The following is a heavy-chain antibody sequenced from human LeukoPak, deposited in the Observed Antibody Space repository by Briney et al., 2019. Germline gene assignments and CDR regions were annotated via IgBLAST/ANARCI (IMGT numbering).Heavy chain of an antibody. Sequence: GGSLRLSCAASGFTVSSNYMSWVRQAPGKGLEWVSVIYSGGSTYYADSVKGRFTISRDSSKNTLYLQMNSLRAEDTAVYYCARVRWLQSAYYFDYWGQGTLVTVSS. J-gene: IGHJ4*02. D-gene: IGHD5-24*01. CDR2: IYSGGST. V-gene: IGHV3-66*01. CDR3: ARVRWLQSAYYFDY. CDR1: GFTVSSNY.